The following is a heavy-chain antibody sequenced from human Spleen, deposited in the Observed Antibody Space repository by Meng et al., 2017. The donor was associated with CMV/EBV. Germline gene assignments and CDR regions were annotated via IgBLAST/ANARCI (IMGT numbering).Heavy chain of an antibody. CDR2: INHSGST. J-gene: IGHJ5*02. D-gene: IGHD3-10*01. CDR3: ARGGGGTMVRGVIIMWRNRFDP. Sequence: GYCWSWIRQPPGRGLEWIGEINHSGSTNYHPSLKSRVTISVDTSKNQFSLKLSSVTAADTAVYYCARGGGGTMVRGVIIMWRNRFDPWGQGTLVTVSS. V-gene: IGHV4-34*01. CDR1: GYC.